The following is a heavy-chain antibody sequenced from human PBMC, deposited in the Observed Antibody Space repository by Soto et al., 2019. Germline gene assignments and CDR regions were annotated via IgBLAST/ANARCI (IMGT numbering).Heavy chain of an antibody. CDR1: GAPISSLTYY. CDR3: VKQAVGSMSSE. J-gene: IGHJ4*02. V-gene: IGHV4-39*01. D-gene: IGHD6-6*01. Sequence: ETLSLTCAVSGAPISSLTYYWVWIRQPPGKGLEWIASISLGGTTYYSPSLKSRLTASLDTSNNQVSLILSSVTVTDTAVYFCVKQAVGSMSSEWGPGTLVTVSS. CDR2: ISLGGTT.